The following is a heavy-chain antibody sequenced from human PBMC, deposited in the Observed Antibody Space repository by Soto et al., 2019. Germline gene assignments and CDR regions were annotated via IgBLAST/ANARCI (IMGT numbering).Heavy chain of an antibody. CDR3: ARDKGYYYDSSGYFDY. J-gene: IGHJ4*02. V-gene: IGHV1-69*13. CDR1: GGTFSSYA. Sequence: SVKVSCKASGGTFSSYAISWVRQAPGQGLEWMGVIIPIFGTANYAQKFQGRVTITADESTSTAYMELRSLRSDDTAVYYCARDKGYYYDSSGYFDYWGQGTLVTVSS. CDR2: IIPIFGTA. D-gene: IGHD3-22*01.